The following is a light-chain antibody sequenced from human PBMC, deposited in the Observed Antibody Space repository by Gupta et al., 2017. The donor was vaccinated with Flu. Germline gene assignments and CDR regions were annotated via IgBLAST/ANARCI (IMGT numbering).Light chain of an antibody. CDR3: HQRGNWPHT. CDR2: DTY. CDR1: QSISNY. J-gene: IGKJ4*01. Sequence: EIVLTQSPATLPSSPGERATLTCRASQSISNYLAWYQQKPGQAPRLLIYDTYNRETDIPARFSGSGSGTDFTLTISSLEPEDFAVYYCHQRGNWPHTFGGGTKVEIK. V-gene: IGKV3-11*01.